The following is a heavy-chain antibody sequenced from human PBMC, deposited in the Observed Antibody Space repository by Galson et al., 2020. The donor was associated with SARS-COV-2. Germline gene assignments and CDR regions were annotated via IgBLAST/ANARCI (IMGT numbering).Heavy chain of an antibody. J-gene: IGHJ4*02. D-gene: IGHD3-9*01. V-gene: IGHV3-23*01. Sequence: GGSLRLSCAASGFAFSTYALSWVRQAPGRGLEWVSAISARGEATYYADSVKGRFTISRDNSKNTLYLQMNSLRAEDTAVYYCAKDYVILTGRIWGQGTLFTVSS. CDR3: AKDYVILTGRI. CDR1: GFAFSTYA. CDR2: ISARGEAT.